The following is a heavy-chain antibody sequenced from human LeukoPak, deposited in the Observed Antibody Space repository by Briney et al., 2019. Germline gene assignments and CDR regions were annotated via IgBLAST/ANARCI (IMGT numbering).Heavy chain of an antibody. Sequence: GGSLRLSCAASGFTFSSYSMNWVRQAPGKGLEWVSSISSSSSYIYYADSVKGRYTISRDNAKNSLYLQMNSLRAEDTAVYYCARDDQGYDALDIWGQGTMVTVSS. CDR3: ARDDQGYDALDI. D-gene: IGHD3-22*01. CDR1: GFTFSSYS. V-gene: IGHV3-21*01. CDR2: ISSSSSYI. J-gene: IGHJ3*02.